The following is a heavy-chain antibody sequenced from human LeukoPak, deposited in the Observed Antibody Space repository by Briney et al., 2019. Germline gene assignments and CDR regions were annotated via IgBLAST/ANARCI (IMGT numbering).Heavy chain of an antibody. J-gene: IGHJ4*02. Sequence: ASVKVSCKASGYTFTSYYMHWVRQAPGQGLEWMGIINPSGGSTSYAQKFQGRVTMTRDTSTSTVYMELSSLRSEDTAVYYCARGRRFDYSYGPPGYWGQGTLVTVPS. CDR3: ARGRRFDYSYGPPGY. D-gene: IGHD5-18*01. V-gene: IGHV1-46*01. CDR1: GYTFTSYY. CDR2: INPSGGST.